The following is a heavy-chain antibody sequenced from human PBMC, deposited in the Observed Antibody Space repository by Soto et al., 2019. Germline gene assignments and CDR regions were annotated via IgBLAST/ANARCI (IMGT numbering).Heavy chain of an antibody. CDR2: IRGSGSST. D-gene: IGHD2-15*01. Sequence: EVQLLESGGGFIQPGGSLRLSCAASGFTFSTYAMSWVRQAPGKGLEWVSAIRGSGSSTYYADSVKGRFTISRDNSTTTLFLHMNSLRAEDTAVYYCAKLDKGYCSGGSCYFDCWGQGTLVTVSS. J-gene: IGHJ4*02. V-gene: IGHV3-23*01. CDR1: GFTFSTYA. CDR3: AKLDKGYCSGGSCYFDC.